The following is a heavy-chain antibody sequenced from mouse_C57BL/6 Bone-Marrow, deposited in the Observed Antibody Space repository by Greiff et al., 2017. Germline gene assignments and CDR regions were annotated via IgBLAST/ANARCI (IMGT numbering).Heavy chain of an antibody. CDR3: ARHEAPDYYGSSYAMDY. CDR1: GYTFTEYT. D-gene: IGHD1-1*01. CDR2: FYPGSGSI. V-gene: IGHV1-62-2*01. J-gene: IGHJ4*01. Sequence: VKLQESGAELVKPGASVKLSCKASGYTFTEYTIHWVKQRSGQGLEWIGWFYPGSGSIKYNEKFKDKATLTADKSSSTVYMELSRLTSEDSAVYFCARHEAPDYYGSSYAMDYWGQGTSVTVSS.